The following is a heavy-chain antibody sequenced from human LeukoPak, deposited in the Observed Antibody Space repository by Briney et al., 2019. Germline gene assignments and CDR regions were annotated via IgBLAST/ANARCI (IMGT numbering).Heavy chain of an antibody. D-gene: IGHD2-15*01. Sequence: GASVKVSCKASGYTFTGYYMHWVRQAPGQGLEWMGWINPNRGGTNYAQKLQGRVTMTRDTSISTAYMELSRLTSDDTAVYYCAKDENTHFDYWGQGTLVTVSS. J-gene: IGHJ4*02. V-gene: IGHV1-2*02. CDR2: INPNRGGT. CDR1: GYTFTGYY. CDR3: AKDENTHFDY.